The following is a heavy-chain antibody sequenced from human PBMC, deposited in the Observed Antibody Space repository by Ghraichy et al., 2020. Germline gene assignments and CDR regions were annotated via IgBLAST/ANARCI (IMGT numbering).Heavy chain of an antibody. J-gene: IGHJ5*02. CDR3: ARGRFLEWLLYRWGIWFDP. CDR1: GGSFSGYY. D-gene: IGHD3-3*01. V-gene: IGHV4-34*01. CDR2: INHSGST. Sequence: SETLSLTCAVYGGSFSGYYWSWIRQPPGKGLEWIGEINHSGSTNYNPSLKSRVTISVDTSKNQFSLKLSSVTAADTAVYYCARGRFLEWLLYRWGIWFDPWGQGTLVTVSS.